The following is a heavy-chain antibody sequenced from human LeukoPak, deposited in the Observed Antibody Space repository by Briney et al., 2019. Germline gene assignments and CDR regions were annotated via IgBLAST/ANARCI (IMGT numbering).Heavy chain of an antibody. CDR3: AREDDTGRYMGDDAFDI. J-gene: IGHJ3*02. V-gene: IGHV1-69*06. CDR1: GGTFSSYA. Sequence: ASVKVSCKASGGTFSSYAISWVRQAPGQGLEWMGGIIPMSDTANYPQKFRGRLTITADIPTSTVYMELSSLRSEDTAVYYCAREDDTGRYMGDDAFDIWGQGTMVTVSS. CDR2: IIPMSDTA. D-gene: IGHD1-26*01.